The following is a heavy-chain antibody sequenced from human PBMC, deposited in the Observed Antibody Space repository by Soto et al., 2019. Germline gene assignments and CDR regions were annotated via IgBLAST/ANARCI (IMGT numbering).Heavy chain of an antibody. Sequence: QVQLQQWGAGLLKPSETLSLTCAVYGGSFSGYYWSWIRQPPGKGLEWIGEINHSGSTNYNPSLKSRVTISVDTSKNQFSLKRGAVTAADTAVYYCARGRSRYRNPDEHYYYYGMDVWGQGTTVTVSS. D-gene: IGHD3-16*02. V-gene: IGHV4-34*01. CDR1: GGSFSGYY. J-gene: IGHJ6*02. CDR3: ARGRSRYRNPDEHYYYYGMDV. CDR2: INHSGST.